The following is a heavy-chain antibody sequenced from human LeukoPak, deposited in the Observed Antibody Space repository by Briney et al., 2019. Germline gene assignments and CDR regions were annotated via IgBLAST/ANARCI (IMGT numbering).Heavy chain of an antibody. CDR2: MYTSGST. Sequence: PSQTLSLTCTVSGGSVSSGSYYWSWIRQPAGKGLEWIGRMYTSGSTNYNPSLKSRVTISLDTSKNQFSLKLSSVSAADTAVYYCARATPRYCSSTTCYTPFDYWGQGTLVTVSS. CDR1: GGSVSSGSYY. V-gene: IGHV4-61*02. CDR3: ARATPRYCSSTTCYTPFDY. D-gene: IGHD2-2*02. J-gene: IGHJ4*02.